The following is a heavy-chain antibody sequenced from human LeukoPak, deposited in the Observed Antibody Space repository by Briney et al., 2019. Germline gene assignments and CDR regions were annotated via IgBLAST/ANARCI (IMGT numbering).Heavy chain of an antibody. V-gene: IGHV3-7*01. CDR1: GFTFSSYW. Sequence: GGSLRLSCAASGFTFSSYWMGWVRQAPGKGLEWVANIKQDGSEKYYVNSVKGRFTISRVNAKNSLYLQMNSLRAEDTAVYYCARGGTYYRSWGQGTLVTVSS. D-gene: IGHD1-26*01. J-gene: IGHJ5*02. CDR3: ARGGTYYRS. CDR2: IKQDGSEK.